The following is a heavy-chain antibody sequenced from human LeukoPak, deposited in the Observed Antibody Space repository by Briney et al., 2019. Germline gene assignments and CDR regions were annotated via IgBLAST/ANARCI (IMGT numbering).Heavy chain of an antibody. J-gene: IGHJ4*02. D-gene: IGHD4-11*01. V-gene: IGHV3-30-3*01. Sequence: GRSLRLSCAASGFTFSSYAMHWVRQAPGKGLEWVAVISYDGSNKYYADSVKGRFTISRDNSKNTLYLQMNSLRAEDTAVYYCARHPGRNGLFDYWGQGTLVTVSS. CDR2: ISYDGSNK. CDR1: GFTFSSYA. CDR3: ARHPGRNGLFDY.